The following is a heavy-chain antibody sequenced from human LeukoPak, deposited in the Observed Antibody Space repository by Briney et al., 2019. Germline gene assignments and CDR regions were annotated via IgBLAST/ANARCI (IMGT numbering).Heavy chain of an antibody. CDR1: GFTFSSYA. J-gene: IGHJ4*02. V-gene: IGHV3-64*01. CDR3: ARGGPLGSGYSYV. Sequence: PGGSLRLSCAASGFTFSSYAMHWVRQAPGKGLEYVSAISSNGGSTYYANSVKGRFTISRDNSKNTLYLQMGSLRAEDMAVYYCARGGPLGSGYSYVWGQGTLVTVSS. CDR2: ISSNGGST. D-gene: IGHD5-18*01.